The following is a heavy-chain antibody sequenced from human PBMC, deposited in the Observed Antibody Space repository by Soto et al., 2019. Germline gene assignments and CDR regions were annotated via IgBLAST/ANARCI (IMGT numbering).Heavy chain of an antibody. J-gene: IGHJ5*02. Sequence: SETLSLTCTVSGGSISSGGYYWSWIRQHPGKGLEWIGYIYYSGSTSYNPSLESRVTISLDTSKNQFSLKLSSVTAADTAVYYCAARKDTTTWFDPWGQGTLVTVSS. D-gene: IGHD5-18*01. V-gene: IGHV4-31*03. CDR3: AARKDTTTWFDP. CDR1: GGSISSGGYY. CDR2: IYYSGST.